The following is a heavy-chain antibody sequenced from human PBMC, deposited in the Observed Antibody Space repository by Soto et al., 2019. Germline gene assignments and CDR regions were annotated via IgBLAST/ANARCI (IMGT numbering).Heavy chain of an antibody. Sequence: SETLSLTCAVSGGSISSSNWWSWVRQPPGKGLEWIGEIYHSGSTNYNPSLKSRVTISVDKSKNQFSLKLSSVTAADTAVYYCARDNYYDSSGTGYYFDYWGQGILVTVS. CDR1: GGSISSSNW. CDR3: ARDNYYDSSGTGYYFDY. V-gene: IGHV4-4*02. J-gene: IGHJ4*02. D-gene: IGHD3-22*01. CDR2: IYHSGST.